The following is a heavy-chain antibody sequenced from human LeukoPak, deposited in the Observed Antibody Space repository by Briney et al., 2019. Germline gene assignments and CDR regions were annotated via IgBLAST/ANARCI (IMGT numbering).Heavy chain of an antibody. CDR1: GGSISSYY. CDR3: ARRRAVPGFYYFDY. V-gene: IGHV4-59*08. Sequence: ETLSLTFTVSGGSISSYYWTWLRQPPGKGLEWMGYIYYSGNTNYNPSLKSRVPISVAPSKNQFSLKLSSLTAADTAVYYCARRRAVPGFYYFDYWGQGTLVTVSS. D-gene: IGHD6-19*01. CDR2: IYYSGNT. J-gene: IGHJ4*02.